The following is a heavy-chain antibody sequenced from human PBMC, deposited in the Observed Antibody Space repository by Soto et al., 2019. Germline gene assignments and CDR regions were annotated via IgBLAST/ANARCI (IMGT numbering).Heavy chain of an antibody. CDR1: GDSISSGYY. Sequence: TLSLTCAVSGDSISSGYYWAWIRRPPGKGLEWIGSIYHSGTTYYNPSLKSRVTISVDTSRNQFSLRLSSVTAADSAVYFCARGRYCLTGRCFPNWFDSWGQGALVTVSS. J-gene: IGHJ5*01. CDR2: IYHSGTT. CDR3: ARGRYCLTGRCFPNWFDS. V-gene: IGHV4-38-2*01. D-gene: IGHD7-27*01.